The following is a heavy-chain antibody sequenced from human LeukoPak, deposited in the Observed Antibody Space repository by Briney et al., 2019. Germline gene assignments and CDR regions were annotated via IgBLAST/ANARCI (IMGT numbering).Heavy chain of an antibody. Sequence: ASVKVSRKASGYTFTSYDINWVRQATGQGLEWMGWMNPNSGNTGYAQKFQGRVTITRNTSISTAYMELSSLRSEDTAVYYCARGRSNYYDSSGSDYWGQGTLVTVSS. CDR3: ARGRSNYYDSSGSDY. V-gene: IGHV1-8*03. CDR1: GYTFTSYD. CDR2: MNPNSGNT. D-gene: IGHD3-22*01. J-gene: IGHJ4*02.